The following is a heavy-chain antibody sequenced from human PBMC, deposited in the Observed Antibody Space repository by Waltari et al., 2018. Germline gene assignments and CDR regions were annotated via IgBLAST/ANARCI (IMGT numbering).Heavy chain of an antibody. V-gene: IGHV5-51*01. J-gene: IGHJ5*02. Sequence: EVQLVQSGAEVKKPGESLKISCKGSGYSFTSYWLGWVRQMPGKGLEWMGIIYPGDSDTRYSPSFQGQVTISADKSISTAYLQWSSLKASDTAMYYCARAESLWFGEGGWFDPWGQGTLVTVSS. CDR2: IYPGDSDT. CDR3: ARAESLWFGEGGWFDP. CDR1: GYSFTSYW. D-gene: IGHD3-10*01.